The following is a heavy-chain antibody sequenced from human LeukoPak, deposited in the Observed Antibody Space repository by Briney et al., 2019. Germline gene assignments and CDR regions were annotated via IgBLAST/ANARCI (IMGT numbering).Heavy chain of an antibody. D-gene: IGHD6-13*01. J-gene: IGHJ4*02. CDR1: GFTVSSNY. CDR2: IYGGGTT. Sequence: GGSLRLSCAASGFTVSSNYMSWVRQAPGKGLEWVSTIYGGGTTYYADSVKGRFTISRDNSKNTLHLQMNSLRAEDTAVYYCARANSWSRFDYWGQGTLVTVSS. V-gene: IGHV3-53*01. CDR3: ARANSWSRFDY.